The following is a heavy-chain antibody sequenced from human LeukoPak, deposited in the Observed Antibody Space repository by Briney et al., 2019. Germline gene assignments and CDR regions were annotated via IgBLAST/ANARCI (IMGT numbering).Heavy chain of an antibody. D-gene: IGHD2-21*01. V-gene: IGHV3-23*01. CDR2: ISGSGGST. CDR1: GFTFSSYA. J-gene: IGHJ4*02. Sequence: PGGSLRLSCAASGFTFSSYAMSWVRKAPGKGLEWVSAISGSGGSTYYAGSVKGRFTISRDNSKNTLYLQMNSLRAEDTAVYYCAKGLLVVAGVLDYWGQGTLVTVSS. CDR3: AKGLLVVAGVLDY.